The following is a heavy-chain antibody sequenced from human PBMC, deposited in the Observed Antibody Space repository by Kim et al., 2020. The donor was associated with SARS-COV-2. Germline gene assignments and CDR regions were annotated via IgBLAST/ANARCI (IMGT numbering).Heavy chain of an antibody. J-gene: IGHJ6*02. V-gene: IGHV3-33*01. CDR1: GFTFSRYG. CDR3: ARDTRDYYGMDV. CDR2: IWYDGSNK. Sequence: GGSLRLSCAASGFTFSRYGMHWVRQAPGKGLEWVAVIWYDGSNKYYADSVKGRFTISRDNSKNTLYLQMNSLRAEDTAVYYCARDTRDYYGMDVWGQGTTVTVSS.